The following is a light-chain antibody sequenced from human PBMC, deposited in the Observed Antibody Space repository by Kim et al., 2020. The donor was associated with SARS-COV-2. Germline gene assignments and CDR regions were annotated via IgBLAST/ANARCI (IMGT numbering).Light chain of an antibody. CDR1: KLGDKY. CDR3: QAWDSSTVV. V-gene: IGLV3-1*01. CDR2: QDS. J-gene: IGLJ2*01. Sequence: SVSPGQTASITCSGDKLGDKYASWYQQKPRQSPVLVIYQDSKRPSGIPERFSGSNSGNTATLTISGTQAMDEADYYCQAWDSSTVVFGGGTQLTVL.